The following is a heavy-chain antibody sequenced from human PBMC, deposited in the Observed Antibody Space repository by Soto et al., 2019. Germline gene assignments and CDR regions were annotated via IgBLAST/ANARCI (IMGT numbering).Heavy chain of an antibody. V-gene: IGHV3-30-3*01. CDR3: TRDWSAVSGTPFDL. D-gene: IGHD6-19*01. CDR1: GFTFSAFD. CDR2: SSYDGDTK. Sequence: QLQLVESGGGVVQPEKSLRLSCAASGFTFSAFDMHWVRQSPGKGLEWVATSSYDGDTKYYANSVKGRFTISRDNSRNTLDLHMNSLRAEDTAMYYCTRDWSAVSGTPFDLWGQGTMVVVSS. J-gene: IGHJ3*01.